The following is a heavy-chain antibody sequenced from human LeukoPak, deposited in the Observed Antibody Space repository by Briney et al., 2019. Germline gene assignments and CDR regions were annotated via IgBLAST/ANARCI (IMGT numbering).Heavy chain of an antibody. V-gene: IGHV3-49*04. CDR3: TRGDGSGNS. J-gene: IGHJ4*02. D-gene: IGHD3-10*01. Sequence: GGSLRLSCTASGFTFGDYAMSWVRQAPGNGLEWVGFIRSKASGGTTEYAASVKGRFTISRDDSKSIAYLQMNSLKTEDTAVYYCTRGDGSGNSWGQGTLVTVSS. CDR2: IRSKASGGTT. CDR1: GFTFGDYA.